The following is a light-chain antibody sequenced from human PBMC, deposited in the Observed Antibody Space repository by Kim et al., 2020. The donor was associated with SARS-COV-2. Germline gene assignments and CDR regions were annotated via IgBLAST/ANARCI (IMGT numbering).Light chain of an antibody. CDR1: ESVSSTY. V-gene: IGKV3-20*01. CDR3: QQYGRSPRYT. Sequence: SPGETATLSCRASESVSSTYLAWYQQKPGQAPRLLIYGASSRASDIPGRFSGSGSGTDSTLTISRLEPEDSAVYYCQQYGRSPRYTFGQGTKLEI. CDR2: GAS. J-gene: IGKJ2*01.